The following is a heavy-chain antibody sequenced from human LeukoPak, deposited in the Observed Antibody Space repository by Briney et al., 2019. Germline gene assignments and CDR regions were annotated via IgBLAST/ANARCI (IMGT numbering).Heavy chain of an antibody. CDR2: IYYSGST. J-gene: IGHJ3*02. CDR1: GGSISSSSYY. Sequence: PSETLSLTCTVSGGSISSSSYYWGWIRQPPGKGLEWIGSIYYSGSTYYNPSLKSRVTISVDTSKNQFSLKLSSVTAADTAVYYCASFRREGSPFAFDIWGQGTMVTVSS. V-gene: IGHV4-39*07. CDR3: ASFRREGSPFAFDI.